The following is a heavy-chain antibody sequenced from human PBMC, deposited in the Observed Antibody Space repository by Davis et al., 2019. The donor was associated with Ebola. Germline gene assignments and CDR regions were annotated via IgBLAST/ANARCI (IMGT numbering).Heavy chain of an antibody. CDR1: VITFSSYA. V-gene: IGHV3-23*01. CDR3: ARVEIFGVAPRYYYGMDV. Sequence: GESLKISCADSVITFSSYAMTWVRQAPGKGLEWVSAISGSGGTTYYAGSVKGRFTVSRDNSKKTMYLQMNSLRAEDTAVYYCARVEIFGVAPRYYYGMDVWGQGTTVTVSS. D-gene: IGHD3-3*01. J-gene: IGHJ6*02. CDR2: ISGSGGTT.